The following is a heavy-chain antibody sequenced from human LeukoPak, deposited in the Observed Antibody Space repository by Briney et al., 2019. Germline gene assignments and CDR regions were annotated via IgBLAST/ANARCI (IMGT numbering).Heavy chain of an antibody. CDR1: GFIFSSYE. J-gene: IGHJ6*03. Sequence: GGSLRLSCAPSGFIFSSYEMNWVRQAPGKGLEWVSYISSSGSTIYYADSVKGRFTISRDNAKNSLYLQMNSLRAEDTAVYYCARARNYGSGSYSDYYYYYMDVWGKGTTVTISS. V-gene: IGHV3-48*03. CDR3: ARARNYGSGSYSDYYYYYMDV. D-gene: IGHD3-10*01. CDR2: ISSSGSTI.